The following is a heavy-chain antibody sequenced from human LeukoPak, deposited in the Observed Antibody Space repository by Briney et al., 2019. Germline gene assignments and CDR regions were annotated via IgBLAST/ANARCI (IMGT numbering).Heavy chain of an antibody. CDR2: ISAYNGNT. CDR1: GYTFTSYG. CDR3: AKGAAAGPYYYYYYMDV. Sequence: ASVKVSCKASGYTFTSYGISWVRQAPGQGLEWMGWISAYNGNTNYAQKLQGRVTMTTDTSTSTAYMELRSLRSDDTAVYYCAKGAAAGPYYYYYYMDVWGKGTTVTISS. J-gene: IGHJ6*03. V-gene: IGHV1-18*01. D-gene: IGHD6-13*01.